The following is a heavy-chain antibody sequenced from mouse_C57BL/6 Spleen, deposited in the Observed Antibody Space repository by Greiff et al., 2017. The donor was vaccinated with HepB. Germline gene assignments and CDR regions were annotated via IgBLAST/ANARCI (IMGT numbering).Heavy chain of an antibody. J-gene: IGHJ3*01. V-gene: IGHV1-50*01. CDR1: GYTFTSYW. CDR2: IDPSDSYT. Sequence: VQLQQPGAELVKPGASVKLSCKASGYTFTSYWMQWVKQRPGQGLEWIGDIDPSDSYTNYNQKFMGKATLTVDTTSSTAYMQLSSLTSEDSAVYYCARKALYGSYYEFAYWGQGTLVTVSA. CDR3: ARKALYGSYYEFAY. D-gene: IGHD2-3*01.